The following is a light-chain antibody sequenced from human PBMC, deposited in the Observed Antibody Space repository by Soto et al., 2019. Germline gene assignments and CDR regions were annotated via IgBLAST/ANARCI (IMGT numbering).Light chain of an antibody. CDR1: SSDIGFYNY. V-gene: IGLV2-14*01. J-gene: IGLJ1*01. CDR3: SSYSTSFFYV. Sequence: QPVLTQPASVSGSPGQSITISCTGTSSDIGFYNYVSWYQQSPGKAPKLLIYGVTNRPSGISYRFSGSKSGSTASLTIYGLRDEDEADYYCSSYSTSFFYVFGTGTKVTVL. CDR2: GVT.